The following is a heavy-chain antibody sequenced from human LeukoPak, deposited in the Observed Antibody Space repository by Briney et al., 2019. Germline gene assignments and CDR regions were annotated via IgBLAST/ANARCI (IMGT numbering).Heavy chain of an antibody. CDR3: ARLYDYGDTTRGY. J-gene: IGHJ4*02. V-gene: IGHV3-74*01. Sequence: PGGSLRLSCAASGFTFSSYWMHWVRQAPGKGLVWVSRINSDGSSTSYADSVKGRFTISRDNAQNTLYLQMNSLRAEDTAVYYCARLYDYGDTTRGYWGQGTLVTVSS. CDR2: INSDGSST. CDR1: GFTFSSYW. D-gene: IGHD4-17*01.